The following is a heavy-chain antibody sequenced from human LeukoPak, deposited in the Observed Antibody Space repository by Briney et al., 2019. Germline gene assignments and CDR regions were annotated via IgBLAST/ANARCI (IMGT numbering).Heavy chain of an antibody. CDR3: ARGHNWFDP. Sequence: PSQTLSLTCTVSGGSISSGSYYWSWIRQPAGTGLEWIGYIYYSGSTNYNPSLKSRVTISVDTSKNQFSLKLSSVTAADTAVYYCARGHNWFDPWGQGTLVTVSS. V-gene: IGHV4-61*10. CDR1: GGSISSGSYY. CDR2: IYYSGST. J-gene: IGHJ5*02.